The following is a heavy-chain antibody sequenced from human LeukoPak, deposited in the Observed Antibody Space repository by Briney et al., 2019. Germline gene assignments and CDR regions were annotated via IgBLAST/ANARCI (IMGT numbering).Heavy chain of an antibody. Sequence: GGSLRLSCAASGFTFSSYAMSWVRQAPGKGLEWVSAISGSGGSTYYADSVKGRFTISRDNSKNTLYLQMNSLRAEDTAVYYCAIPGHGSSWFPFYYWGQGTLVTVSS. D-gene: IGHD6-13*01. J-gene: IGHJ4*02. CDR2: ISGSGGST. V-gene: IGHV3-23*01. CDR3: AIPGHGSSWFPFYY. CDR1: GFTFSSYA.